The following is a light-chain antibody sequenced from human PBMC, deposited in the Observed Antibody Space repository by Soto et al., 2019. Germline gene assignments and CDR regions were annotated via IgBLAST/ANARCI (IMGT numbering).Light chain of an antibody. CDR2: GNS. CDR1: SSNIGAGYD. CDR3: QSYDSSLSGSVV. V-gene: IGLV1-40*01. Sequence: QSVLTQPPSVSGAPGQRVTISCTGSSSNIGAGYDVHWYQQLPGTAPKLLIYGNSNRPSGVPDRFSGAKSGTSASLGITGLQAEDAADYYCQSYDSSLSGSVVFGGGTKLTVL. J-gene: IGLJ2*01.